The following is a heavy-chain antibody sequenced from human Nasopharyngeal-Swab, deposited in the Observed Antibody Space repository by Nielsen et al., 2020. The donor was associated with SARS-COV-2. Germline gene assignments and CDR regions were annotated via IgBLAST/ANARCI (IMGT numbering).Heavy chain of an antibody. Sequence: SVKVSCKASGGTFSSYAISWVRQAPGQGLEWMGGIIPIFGTANYAQKFQGRLTITADESTSTAYMELSSLRSEDTAVYYCARIYDSSGYNWFDPWGQGTLVTVSS. CDR3: ARIYDSSGYNWFDP. J-gene: IGHJ5*02. D-gene: IGHD3-22*01. CDR1: GGTFSSYA. CDR2: IIPIFGTA. V-gene: IGHV1-69*13.